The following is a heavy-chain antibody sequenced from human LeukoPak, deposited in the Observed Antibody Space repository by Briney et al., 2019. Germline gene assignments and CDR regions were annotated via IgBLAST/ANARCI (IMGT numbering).Heavy chain of an antibody. D-gene: IGHD6-13*01. Sequence: SETLSLTCTISGGSISSSPYYWGWIRQPPGKGLEWIGTIYYGGSTYYNPSLKSRVTISVDTSKNQFSLRVTSVTAADTAVYYCARLISSIWFYGPFDYWGQGTLGTVSA. CDR3: ARLISSIWFYGPFDY. V-gene: IGHV4-39*07. J-gene: IGHJ4*02. CDR2: IYYGGST. CDR1: GGSISSSPYY.